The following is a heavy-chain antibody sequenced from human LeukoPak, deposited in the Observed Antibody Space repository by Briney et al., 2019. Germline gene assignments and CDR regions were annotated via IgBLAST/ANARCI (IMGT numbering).Heavy chain of an antibody. CDR1: GFTFSSYG. Sequence: GGSLRLSCAASGFTFSSYGMHWVRQAPGKGLEWVAVISYDGSNKYYADSVKGRFTISRDNSKDTLYLQMSNLRTEDTAVYYCVKASSSWYEAAFDIWGQGTTVTVSS. J-gene: IGHJ3*02. V-gene: IGHV3-30*18. CDR3: VKASSSWYEAAFDI. D-gene: IGHD6-13*01. CDR2: ISYDGSNK.